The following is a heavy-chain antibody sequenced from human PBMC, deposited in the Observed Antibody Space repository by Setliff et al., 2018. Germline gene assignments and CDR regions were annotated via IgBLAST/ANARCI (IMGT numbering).Heavy chain of an antibody. Sequence: SETLSLTCSVYGESFSNNYWSWIRQPPGEGLEWIGESDHSGSTSYNPAVRSRVTISPDTSKNQFSLKLTSVTAADTAVYYCARQSGSGSSPYFDFWGQGTLVTVSS. D-gene: IGHD3-10*01. J-gene: IGHJ4*02. V-gene: IGHV4-34*01. CDR1: GESFSNNY. CDR3: ARQSGSGSSPYFDF. CDR2: SDHSGST.